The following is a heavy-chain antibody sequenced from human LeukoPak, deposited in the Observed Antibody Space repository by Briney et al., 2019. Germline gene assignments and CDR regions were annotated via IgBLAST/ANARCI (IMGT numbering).Heavy chain of an antibody. CDR1: GGSISGYY. D-gene: IGHD4-17*01. V-gene: IGHV4-59*08. J-gene: IGHJ4*02. CDR3: ARVHGDYTGFDY. Sequence: SETLSLTCTVSGGSISGYYWSWIRQPPGKGLEWIGYIYYSGSTNYNPSLKSRATISVDTSKNQFSLKLRSVTAADTAVYYCARVHGDYTGFDYWGQGTLVTVSS. CDR2: IYYSGST.